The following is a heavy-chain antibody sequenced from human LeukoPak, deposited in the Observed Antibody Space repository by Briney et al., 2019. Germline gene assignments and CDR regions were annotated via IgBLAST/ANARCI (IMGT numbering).Heavy chain of an antibody. CDR1: GYTFTSYG. J-gene: IGHJ4*02. V-gene: IGHV1-8*02. D-gene: IGHD1-26*01. Sequence: ASVKVSCKASGYTFTSYGISWVRQATGQGLEWMGWMNPNSGNTGYAQKFQGRVTMTRNTSISTAYMELSSLRSEDTAVYYCARPYQSGSYYPLDYWGQGTLVTVSS. CDR2: MNPNSGNT. CDR3: ARPYQSGSYYPLDY.